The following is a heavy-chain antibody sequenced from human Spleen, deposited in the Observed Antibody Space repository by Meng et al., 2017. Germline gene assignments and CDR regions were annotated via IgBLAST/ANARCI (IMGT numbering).Heavy chain of an antibody. CDR1: GGSISSGDNY. D-gene: IGHD2-2*01. CDR3: ATYCTSTSCYGAFDY. J-gene: IGHJ4*02. V-gene: IGHV4-30-4*01. CDR2: IYYSGST. Sequence: QVQLQESGPGLVKPSQTLSLTCTVSGGSISSGDNYWGWVRQPPGKGLEWIGYIYYSGSTYYNPSLKSRLTISVDTSKNQFSLRLSSVTAADTAVYYCATYCTSTSCYGAFDYWGQGTLVTVSS.